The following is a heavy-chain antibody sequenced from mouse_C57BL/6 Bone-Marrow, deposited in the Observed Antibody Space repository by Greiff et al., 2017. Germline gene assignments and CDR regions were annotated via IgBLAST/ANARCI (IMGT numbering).Heavy chain of an antibody. CDR1: GYSITSGYY. V-gene: IGHV3-6*01. CDR3: ARLITTVDTLWYFDV. J-gene: IGHJ1*03. CDR2: ISYDGSN. Sequence: EVKLVESGPGLVKPSQSLSLTCSVTGYSITSGYYWNWIRQFPGNKLEWMGYISYDGSNNYNPSLKNRISITRDTSKNQFFLKLNSVTTEDTATYYCARLITTVDTLWYFDVWGTGTTVTVSS. D-gene: IGHD1-1*01.